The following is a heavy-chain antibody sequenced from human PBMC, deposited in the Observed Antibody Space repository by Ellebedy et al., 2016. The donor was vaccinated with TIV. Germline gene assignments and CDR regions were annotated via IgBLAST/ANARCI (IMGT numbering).Heavy chain of an antibody. CDR3: ASGAYDI. Sequence: GESLKISCAASGFTFSNNSMNWVRQAPGKGLEWVSYISITGTTIYYADSVKGRFTISRDNAKISLYLQMNSLTAEDTAVYYCASGAYDIWGQGTMVTVSS. J-gene: IGHJ3*02. V-gene: IGHV3-48*04. CDR2: ISITGTTI. CDR1: GFTFSNNS.